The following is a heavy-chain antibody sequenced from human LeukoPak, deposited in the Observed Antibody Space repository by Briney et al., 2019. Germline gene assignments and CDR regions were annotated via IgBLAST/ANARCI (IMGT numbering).Heavy chain of an antibody. D-gene: IGHD4-17*01. Sequence: PGGSLRLSCAASGFTVSSNYMSLVPQAPGKGPEWVSVIYSGGSTYYADSVQRRFTISRDNSKNTLYLQMNSLRAEDTAVYYCARSYGDYAGINWFDPWGQGTLVTVSS. CDR2: IYSGGST. J-gene: IGHJ5*02. CDR1: GFTVSSNY. V-gene: IGHV3-53*01. CDR3: ARSYGDYAGINWFDP.